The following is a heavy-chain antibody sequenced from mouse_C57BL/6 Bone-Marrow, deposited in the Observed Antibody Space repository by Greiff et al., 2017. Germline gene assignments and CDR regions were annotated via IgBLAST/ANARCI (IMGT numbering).Heavy chain of an antibody. V-gene: IGHV1-80*01. J-gene: IGHJ1*03. CDR2: IYPGDGDT. CDR1: GYAFSSYW. CDR3: ARSRYMWYFDV. D-gene: IGHD1-3*01. Sequence: QVQLQQSGAELVKPGASVKISCKASGYAFSSYWLNWVKQRPGKGLEWIGQIYPGDGDTNYNGKFKGKATLTADKSSSTAYMQLSSLTSEDSAVYFCARSRYMWYFDVWGTGTTVTVSS.